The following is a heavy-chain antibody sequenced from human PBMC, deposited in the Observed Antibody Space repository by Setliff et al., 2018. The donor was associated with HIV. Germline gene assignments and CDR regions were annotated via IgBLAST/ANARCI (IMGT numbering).Heavy chain of an antibody. CDR2: IYYNGNT. CDR3: ARAPSREVALDF. J-gene: IGHJ4*02. Sequence: SETLSLTCTVSGGSMSGYYWNWIRQAPGKGLEWLGYIYYNGNTNYKPSLQSRVTLSLDTSNSQFSLNLQSMTAADTAVYYCARAPSREVALDFWGQGTLVTVSS. V-gene: IGHV4-59*01. D-gene: IGHD6-19*01. CDR1: GGSMSGYY.